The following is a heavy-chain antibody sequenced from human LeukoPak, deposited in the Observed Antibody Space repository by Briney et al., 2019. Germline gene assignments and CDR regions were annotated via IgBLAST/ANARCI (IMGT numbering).Heavy chain of an antibody. J-gene: IGHJ4*02. CDR1: GFTVISNY. V-gene: IGHV3-53*01. Sequence: GGSLRLSCAASGFTVISNYMSWVRQAPGKGLEWVSVIYSDGSTNYPDSVKGRFTISRDNSKNMLYLQMNSLRAEDTAVYYCAKASAMIVVVSKHFDYWGQGTLVTVSS. D-gene: IGHD3-22*01. CDR3: AKASAMIVVVSKHFDY. CDR2: IYSDGST.